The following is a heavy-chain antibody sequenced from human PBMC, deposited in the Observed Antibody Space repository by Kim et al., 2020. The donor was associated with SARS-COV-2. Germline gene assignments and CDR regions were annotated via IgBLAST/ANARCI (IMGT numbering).Heavy chain of an antibody. CDR1: GYTFTSYG. CDR3: ARYTRAFLTGYYKPWFDP. Sequence: ASVKVSCKASGYTFTSYGISWVRQAPGQGLEWMGWISAYNGNTNYAQKLQGRVTMTTDTSTSTAYMELRSLRSDDTAVYYCARYTRAFLTGYYKPWFDPWGQGTLVTVSS. D-gene: IGHD3-9*01. J-gene: IGHJ5*02. CDR2: ISAYNGNT. V-gene: IGHV1-18*04.